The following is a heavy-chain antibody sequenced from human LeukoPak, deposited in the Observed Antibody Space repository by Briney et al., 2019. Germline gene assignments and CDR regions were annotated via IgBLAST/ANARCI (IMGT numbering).Heavy chain of an antibody. CDR1: GFTSSAFW. Sequence: GGSLRLSCVASGFTSSAFWMSWVRQAPGKGLEWVSYISSSGTLMFYSDSVKGRFTISRDNASVSLQMNSLRAEDTALYYCARSITDYGDYDSPFFDYWGQGTLVTVSS. V-gene: IGHV3-48*04. CDR2: ISSSGTLM. D-gene: IGHD4-17*01. CDR3: ARSITDYGDYDSPFFDY. J-gene: IGHJ4*02.